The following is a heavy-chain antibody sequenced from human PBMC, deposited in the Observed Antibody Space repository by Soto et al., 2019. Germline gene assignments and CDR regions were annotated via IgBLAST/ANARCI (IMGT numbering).Heavy chain of an antibody. CDR3: ARDPYSSSWYVSVAFDI. V-gene: IGHV3-30-3*01. D-gene: IGHD6-13*01. J-gene: IGHJ3*02. CDR2: ISYDGSNK. CDR1: GFTFSSYA. Sequence: QVQLVESGGGVVQPGRSLRLSCAASGFTFSSYAMHWVRQAPGKGLEWVAVISYDGSNKYYADSVKGRFTISRDNSKNTLYLKMNSLRAEDRAVYYCARDPYSSSWYVSVAFDIWGPGTMVTVAS.